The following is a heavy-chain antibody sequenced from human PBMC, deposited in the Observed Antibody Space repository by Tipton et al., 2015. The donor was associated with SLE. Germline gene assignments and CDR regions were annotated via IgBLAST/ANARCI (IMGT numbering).Heavy chain of an antibody. D-gene: IGHD2-21*02. CDR2: ISRRSGDHT. V-gene: IGHV3-23*01. J-gene: IGHJ4*02. CDR1: GFSVSSKY. CDR3: ANGREGLVATRDF. Sequence: SLRLSCAASGFSVSSKYMSWVRQAPGKGLEWVSGISRRSGDHTYYADSVKGRFTISRDNSKNTLFLQMNSLRADDTGVYYCANGREGLVATRDFWGQGTLVTVSS.